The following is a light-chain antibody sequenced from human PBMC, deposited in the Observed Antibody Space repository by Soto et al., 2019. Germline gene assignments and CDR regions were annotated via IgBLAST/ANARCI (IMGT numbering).Light chain of an antibody. CDR2: DAS. CDR1: QPVSRN. CDR3: QQDNNWPLT. Sequence: EIVLTQSPATLSVSPGERATLSCRASQPVSRNLAWYQQKPGQPPRLLIYDASTRASGIPARFSGSGSETEFTLTISSLQSKDFGVYYCQQDNNWPLTFGGGTKVEIK. J-gene: IGKJ4*01. V-gene: IGKV3D-15*01.